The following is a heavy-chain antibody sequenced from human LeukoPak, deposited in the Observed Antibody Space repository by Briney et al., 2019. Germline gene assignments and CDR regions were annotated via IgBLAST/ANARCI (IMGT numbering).Heavy chain of an antibody. CDR2: IYPGDSDT. Sequence: GESLKISCKGSGYSFTSYWIGWVRQMPGKGLEWMGIIYPGDSDTRYSPSFQGQVTISADKSISTAYLQWSSLKASDTAMYYCARGWSFGSSWYGYYYGMDVWGQGTTVTVSS. V-gene: IGHV5-51*01. CDR1: GYSFTSYW. CDR3: ARGWSFGSSWYGYYYGMDV. D-gene: IGHD6-13*01. J-gene: IGHJ6*02.